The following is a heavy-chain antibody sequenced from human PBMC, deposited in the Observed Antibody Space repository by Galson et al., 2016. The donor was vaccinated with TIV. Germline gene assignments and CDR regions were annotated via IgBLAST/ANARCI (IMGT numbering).Heavy chain of an antibody. CDR1: GFTFSSYA. CDR2: VSYDGRTK. CDR3: AKVVSTLYTYGPFDQ. J-gene: IGHJ4*02. V-gene: IGHV3-30-3*01. D-gene: IGHD5-18*01. Sequence: SLRLSCAASGFTFSSYAMHWVRQAPGKGLEWVAIVSYDGRTKDDSDSVRGRFTISRDNSNNTLYLQMNSLRAEDTAVYYCAKVVSTLYTYGPFDQWGQGTLVTVSS.